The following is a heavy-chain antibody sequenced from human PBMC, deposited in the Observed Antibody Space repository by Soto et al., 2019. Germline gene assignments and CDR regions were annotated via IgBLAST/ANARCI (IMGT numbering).Heavy chain of an antibody. CDR2: INPNSGGT. CDR1: RCTFTGCY. CDR3: ARDLGVRGVINYYLDS. Sequence: ASAQVSFKASRCTFTGCYMHWVRQAPGQGLEWMVWINPNSGGTNYAQKFQGWVTMTRDTSISTAYMELSRLRSDDTAVYYCARDLGVRGVINYYLDSWGKGTTVTVSS. D-gene: IGHD3-10*01. J-gene: IGHJ6*03. V-gene: IGHV1-2*04.